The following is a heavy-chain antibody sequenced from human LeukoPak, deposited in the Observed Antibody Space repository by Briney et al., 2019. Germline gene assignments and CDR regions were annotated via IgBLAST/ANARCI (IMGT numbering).Heavy chain of an antibody. CDR3: ARASTSSVGLTNY. V-gene: IGHV3-21*01. Sequence: GGSLRLSCAASGLTFSSYSMNWVRLAPGKGLEWVSSISSSSSYIYYADSVKGRFTISRDNAKNSLSLQMNSLRAEDTAVYYCARASTSSVGLTNYWGQGTLVTVSS. CDR2: ISSSSSYI. CDR1: GLTFSSYS. D-gene: IGHD3-22*01. J-gene: IGHJ4*02.